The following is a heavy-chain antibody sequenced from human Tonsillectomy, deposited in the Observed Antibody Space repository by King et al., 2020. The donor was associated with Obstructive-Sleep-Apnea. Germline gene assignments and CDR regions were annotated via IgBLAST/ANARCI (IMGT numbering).Heavy chain of an antibody. CDR2: IYYSGST. CDR1: GGSISSSSYY. Sequence: MQLQESGPGLVKPSETLSLTCTVSGGSISSSSYYWGWIRQPPGKGLEWIGSIYYSGSTYYNPSLKSRVTISVDTSKNQFSLKLSSVTAADTAVYYCAREGNTKNYVWGSYRHTYYFDYWGQGTLVTVSS. V-gene: IGHV4-39*07. D-gene: IGHD3-16*02. CDR3: AREGNTKNYVWGSYRHTYYFDY. J-gene: IGHJ4*02.